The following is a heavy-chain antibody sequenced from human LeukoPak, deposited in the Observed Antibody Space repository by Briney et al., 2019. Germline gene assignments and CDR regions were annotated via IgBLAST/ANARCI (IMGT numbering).Heavy chain of an antibody. CDR1: GGSISSSSYY. D-gene: IGHD5-12*01. Sequence: SETLSLTCTVSGGSISSSSYYWSWLRQPPGKGLEWIGYIYYSGSTNYNPSLKSRVTISVDTSKNQFSLKLSSVTAADMAVYYCARDVDNYMDVWGKGTTVTVSS. CDR3: ARDVDNYMDV. V-gene: IGHV4-61*01. CDR2: IYYSGST. J-gene: IGHJ6*03.